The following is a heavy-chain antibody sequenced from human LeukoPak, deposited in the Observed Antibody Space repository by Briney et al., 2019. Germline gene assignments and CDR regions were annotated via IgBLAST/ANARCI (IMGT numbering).Heavy chain of an antibody. CDR2: INPSGGST. CDR1: GYTFTSYY. V-gene: IGHV1-46*01. D-gene: IGHD3-10*01. CDR3: ARWQGRRYYYYYYMDV. Sequence: ASVKVSCKASGYTFTSYYMHWVRQAPGQGLEWMGIINPSGGSTSYAQKLQGRVTMTTDTSTSTAYMELRSLRSDDTAVYYCARWQGRRYYYYYYMDVWGKGTTVTVSS. J-gene: IGHJ6*03.